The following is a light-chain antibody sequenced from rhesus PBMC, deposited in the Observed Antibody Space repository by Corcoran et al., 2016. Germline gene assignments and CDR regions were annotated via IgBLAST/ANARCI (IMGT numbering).Light chain of an antibody. CDR2: YAS. V-gene: IGKV1-32*01. Sequence: DIQMTQSPSSLSASVGDSVTISCRASQGISSYLNWYQKKSGKAPKTLIYYASRLERGVPSRFSGSGSGTEFTLTITSLQPEDFATYYCQQYNSLPYSFGQGTKVEIK. CDR3: QQYNSLPYS. J-gene: IGKJ2*01. CDR1: QGISSY.